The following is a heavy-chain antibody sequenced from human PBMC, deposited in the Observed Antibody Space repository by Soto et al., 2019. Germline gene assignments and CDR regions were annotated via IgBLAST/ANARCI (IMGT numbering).Heavy chain of an antibody. D-gene: IGHD6-13*01. CDR1: GGYITSGVWY. J-gene: IGHJ5*01. CDR2: IYYRGTT. Sequence: SETLSLTCSASGGYITSGVWYRSWVGEHPGKGLEWIGDIYYRGTTSYNLSLGSRATISRDTSKNQVSLKVNSVTAADTAVYYCARVSAGGTRWFDSWGQGIRVT. CDR3: ARVSAGGTRWFDS. V-gene: IGHV4-31*03.